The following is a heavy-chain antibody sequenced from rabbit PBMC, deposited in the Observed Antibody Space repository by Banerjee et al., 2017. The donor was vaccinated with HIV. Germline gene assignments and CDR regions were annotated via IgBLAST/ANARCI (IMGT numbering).Heavy chain of an antibody. D-gene: IGHD6-1*01. V-gene: IGHV1S40*01. Sequence: MCWVRQAPGKGLEWIACMDPGSRSTTFYASWAKGRFTISKTSSTTVTLQMTSLTAADTATYFCGRDRDGDAGYGSLALWGPGTLVTVS. CDR2: MDPGSRSTT. J-gene: IGHJ4*01. CDR3: GRDRDGDAGYGSLAL.